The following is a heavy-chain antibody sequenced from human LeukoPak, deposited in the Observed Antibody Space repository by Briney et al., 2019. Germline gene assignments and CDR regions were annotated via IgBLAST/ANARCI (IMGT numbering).Heavy chain of an antibody. CDR3: TRDLGYSSSFSDY. D-gene: IGHD6-6*01. CDR1: GFTFGDYA. CDR2: IRSKAYGGTT. Sequence: GGSLRLSCTASGFTFGDYAMSWVRQAPGKGLEWVGFIRSKAYGGTTEYAASVKGRFTISRDDSKSIAYLQMNSLKTEDTAVYYCTRDLGYSSSFSDYWGQGTLVTVSS. V-gene: IGHV3-49*04. J-gene: IGHJ4*02.